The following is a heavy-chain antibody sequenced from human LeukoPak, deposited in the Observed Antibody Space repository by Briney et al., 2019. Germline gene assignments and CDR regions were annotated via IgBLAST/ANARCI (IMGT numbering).Heavy chain of an antibody. Sequence: SETLSLTCAVYGGSFSGYYWSWIRQPPGKGLEWIGEINHSGSTNYNPSLKSRVTISVDTSKNQFSLKLSSVTAADTAVYYCATGGGITETTLGSAPGGQGPLVTFSS. D-gene: IGHD1-7*01. V-gene: IGHV4-34*01. CDR3: ATGGGITETTLGSAP. CDR1: GGSFSGYY. J-gene: IGHJ5*02. CDR2: INHSGST.